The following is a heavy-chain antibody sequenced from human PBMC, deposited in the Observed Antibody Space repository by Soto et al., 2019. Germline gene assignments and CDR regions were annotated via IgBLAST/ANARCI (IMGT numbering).Heavy chain of an antibody. CDR3: ARAPYYDSSGYYLFDY. D-gene: IGHD3-22*01. CDR1: GGSISSSSYY. J-gene: IGHJ4*02. Sequence: QLQLQESGPGLVKPSETLSLTCTVSGGSISSSSYYWGWIRQPPGKGLEWIGSIYYSGSTYYNPSLKSRVTISVDTSKNQFSLKLSSVTAADTAVYYCARAPYYDSSGYYLFDYWGQGTLVTVSS. V-gene: IGHV4-39*07. CDR2: IYYSGST.